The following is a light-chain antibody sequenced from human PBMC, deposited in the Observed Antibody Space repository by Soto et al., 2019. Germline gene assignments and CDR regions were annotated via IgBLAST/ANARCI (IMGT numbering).Light chain of an antibody. CDR3: QQYGSSPQWT. J-gene: IGKJ1*01. V-gene: IGKV3-11*01. CDR2: DAS. CDR1: QSVSSY. Sequence: EIVLTQSPATLSLSPGERATLSCRASQSVSSYLAWYQQKPGQAPRLLIYDASNRATGIPARFSGSGSGTDFTLTISSLEPEDFAVYYCQQYGSSPQWTFGQGTKVEIK.